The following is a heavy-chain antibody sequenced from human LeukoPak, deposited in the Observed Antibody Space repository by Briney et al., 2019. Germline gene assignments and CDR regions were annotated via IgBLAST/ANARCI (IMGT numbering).Heavy chain of an antibody. CDR2: INHSGST. CDR1: GGSFSGYY. CDR3: ARGDNILFDY. J-gene: IGHJ4*02. V-gene: IGHV4-34*01. D-gene: IGHD1-14*01. Sequence: SETLSLTCAVYGGSFSGYYWSWIRQPPGKGLEWIGEINHSGSTNYNPSLKSRVTISVDTSKNQFSLKLSSVTAADTAVYYCARGDNILFDYWGQRTLVTVSS.